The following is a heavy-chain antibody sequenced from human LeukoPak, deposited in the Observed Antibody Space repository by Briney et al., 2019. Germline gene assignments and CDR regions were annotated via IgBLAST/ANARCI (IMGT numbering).Heavy chain of an antibody. CDR3: ARRDSSGYYYAGYFDY. V-gene: IGHV4-39*01. CDR1: GGSISSSSYY. D-gene: IGHD3-22*01. Sequence: SETLSLTCTVSGGSISSSSYYWGWIRQPPGKGLEWIGSIYYSGSTYYNPSLKSRVTISVDTSKNQFSLKLSSVTAADTAVYYCARRDSSGYYYAGYFDYWGQGTLVTVSS. J-gene: IGHJ4*02. CDR2: IYYSGST.